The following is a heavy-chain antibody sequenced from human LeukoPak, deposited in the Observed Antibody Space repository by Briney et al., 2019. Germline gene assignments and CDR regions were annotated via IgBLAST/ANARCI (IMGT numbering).Heavy chain of an antibody. D-gene: IGHD2-2*01. CDR3: ARAGQGYCTSASCYLSLDY. CDR1: GGSISSSNW. J-gene: IGHJ4*02. CDR2: IYHSGST. Sequence: ASETLSLTCAVSGGSISSSNWWSWVRQPPGKGLEWIGQIYHSGSTNYNPSLKSRVAISVDKSKNQFSLNLNSVTAADTAVYYCARAGQGYCTSASCYLSLDYWGQGTLVTVSS. V-gene: IGHV4-4*02.